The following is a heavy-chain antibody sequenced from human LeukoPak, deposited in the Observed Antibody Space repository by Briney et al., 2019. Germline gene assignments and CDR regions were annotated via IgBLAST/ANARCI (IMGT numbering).Heavy chain of an antibody. D-gene: IGHD2-2*03. CDR1: GYSIRSGNY. CDR2: IYHSGST. CDR3: AREAGYCSSTSCSPHMDV. V-gene: IGHV4-38-2*02. Sequence: SSETLSLTCAVSGYSIRSGNYWGWIRQPPGKGLQWIGSIYHSGSTYYNPSLKSRVTVSVDTSKNQFSLKLSSVTAADTAVYYCAREAGYCSSTSCSPHMDVWGKGTTVTVSS. J-gene: IGHJ6*03.